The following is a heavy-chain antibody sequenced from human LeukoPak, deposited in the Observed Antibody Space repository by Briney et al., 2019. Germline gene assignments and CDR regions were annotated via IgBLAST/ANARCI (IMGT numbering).Heavy chain of an antibody. CDR1: GFTVSSNY. V-gene: IGHV3-66*02. D-gene: IGHD2-15*01. CDR3: ARVTGGGYFDY. J-gene: IGHJ4*02. Sequence: GGSLRLSCAASGFTVSSNYMSWVRQAPGKGLEWVSVFYSGGRTYYADSVKGRFAISRDNSKNTLYLQMNSLRAEDTAVYYCARVTGGGYFDYWGQGTLDTVSS. CDR2: FYSGGRT.